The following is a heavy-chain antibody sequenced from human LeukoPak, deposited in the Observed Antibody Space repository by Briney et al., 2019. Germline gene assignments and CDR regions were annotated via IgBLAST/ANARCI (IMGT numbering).Heavy chain of an antibody. CDR1: GGTFSSYA. D-gene: IGHD3-22*01. J-gene: IGHJ4*02. Sequence: SVKVSCKASGGTFSSYAISWVRQAPGQGLEWMGRIIPIFGTANYAQKFQGRVTITTDESTSTAYMELSSLRSEDTAVYYCASWDYYDSSGYQGYFDYWGRGTLVTVSS. CDR2: IIPIFGTA. V-gene: IGHV1-69*05. CDR3: ASWDYYDSSGYQGYFDY.